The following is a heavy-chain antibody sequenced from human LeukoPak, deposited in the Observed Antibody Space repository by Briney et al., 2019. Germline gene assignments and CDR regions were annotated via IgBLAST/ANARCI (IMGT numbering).Heavy chain of an antibody. CDR1: GYTFTSYD. CDR2: MNPNSGNT. D-gene: IGHD4-11*01. CDR3: ARVSAATTPGY. V-gene: IGHV1-8*01. Sequence: ASVKVSCKASGYTFTSYDINWVRQATGQGLEWMGWMNPNSGNTGYAQKFQGRVTMTRNTSISTAYMELSRLRSDDTAVYYCARVSAATTPGYWGQGTLVTVSS. J-gene: IGHJ4*02.